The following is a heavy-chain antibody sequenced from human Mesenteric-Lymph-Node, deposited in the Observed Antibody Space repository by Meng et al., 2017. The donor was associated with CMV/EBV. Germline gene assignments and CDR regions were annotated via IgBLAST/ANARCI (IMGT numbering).Heavy chain of an antibody. D-gene: IGHD3-3*01. Sequence: YFWGWIRRPPGKGLEWIGSVYYTGSTYYDPSLKSRAIISVDLSKNQFSLNLRSVTAADTAVYYCVRSSYYDFWSGYSPMYYFDLWGQGMLVTVSS. V-gene: IGHV4-39*07. CDR2: VYYTGST. CDR1: YF. CDR3: VRSSYYDFWSGYSPMYYFDL. J-gene: IGHJ4*02.